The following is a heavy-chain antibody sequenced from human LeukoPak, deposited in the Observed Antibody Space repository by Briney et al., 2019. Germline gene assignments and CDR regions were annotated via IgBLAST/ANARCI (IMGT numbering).Heavy chain of an antibody. CDR2: ISSSSSYI. D-gene: IGHD1-26*01. CDR1: GFTFSSYS. V-gene: IGHV3-21*01. J-gene: IGHJ3*02. Sequence: GGSLRLSCAASGFTFSSYSMNWVRQAPGKGLEWVSSISSSSSYIYYADSVKGRFTISRDNAKNSLYLQMNSLRAEDTAVYYCARDKEDIVGATSLLYDAFDIWGQGTMVTVSS. CDR3: ARDKEDIVGATSLLYDAFDI.